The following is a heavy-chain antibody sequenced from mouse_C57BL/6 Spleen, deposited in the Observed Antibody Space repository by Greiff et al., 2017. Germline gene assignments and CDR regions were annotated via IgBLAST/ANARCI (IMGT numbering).Heavy chain of an antibody. D-gene: IGHD1-1*01. V-gene: IGHV1-72*01. CDR1: GYTFTSYW. Sequence: VQLQQPGAELVKPGASVKLSCKASGYTFTSYWMHWVKQRPGRGLEWIGRIDPNSGGTNYNEKFKSKATLTVDKPSSTAYMQLSSLTSEDSAVYYCARWATTVVECWFAYWGQGTLVTVSA. CDR3: ARWATTVVECWFAY. J-gene: IGHJ3*01. CDR2: IDPNSGGT.